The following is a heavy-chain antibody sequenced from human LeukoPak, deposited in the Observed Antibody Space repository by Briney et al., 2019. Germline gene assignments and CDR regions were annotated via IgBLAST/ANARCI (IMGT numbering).Heavy chain of an antibody. D-gene: IGHD3-10*01. Sequence: GESLRISCKGSGYSFTTYWISWVRQMPGKGLEWMGRIDPSDSYTNYSPSFQGHVTISADKSFSTAYLQWTSLKASDTAMYYCARHWVVRGAVGGMDVWGQGTTVTVSS. CDR3: ARHWVVRGAVGGMDV. J-gene: IGHJ6*02. CDR1: GYSFTTYW. V-gene: IGHV5-10-1*01. CDR2: IDPSDSYT.